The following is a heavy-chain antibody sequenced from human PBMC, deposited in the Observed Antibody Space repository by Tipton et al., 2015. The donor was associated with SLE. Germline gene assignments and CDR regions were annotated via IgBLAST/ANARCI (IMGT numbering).Heavy chain of an antibody. Sequence: GSLRLSCAASGFTFSSYAMSWVRQAPGKGLEWVSGISGSGGSTYYADSVKGRFTISRDNSKNTLYLQMNSLRAEDTAVYYCAKDEYCSGGSCIYWGQGVLVTVSS. CDR3: AKDEYCSGGSCIY. CDR1: GFTFSSYA. CDR2: ISGSGGST. J-gene: IGHJ4*02. V-gene: IGHV3-23*01. D-gene: IGHD2-15*01.